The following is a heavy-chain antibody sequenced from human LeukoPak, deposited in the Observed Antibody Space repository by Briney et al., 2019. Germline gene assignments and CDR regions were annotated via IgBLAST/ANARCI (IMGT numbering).Heavy chain of an antibody. CDR2: IYYSGST. CDR3: ARRTGYLNYYYYYYMDV. Sequence: SETLSLTCTVSGGSFTSYYWSWIRQPPGKGLEWIGYIYYSGSTNYNPSLKSRVNISVDTSRNQFSLKLSSVTAADSAVYYCARRTGYLNYYYYYYMDVWGNGTTVTVSS. V-gene: IGHV4-59*01. J-gene: IGHJ6*03. CDR1: GGSFTSYY. D-gene: IGHD3/OR15-3a*01.